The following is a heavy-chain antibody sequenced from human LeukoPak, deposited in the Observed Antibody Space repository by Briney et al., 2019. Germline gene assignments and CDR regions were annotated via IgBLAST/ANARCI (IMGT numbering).Heavy chain of an antibody. CDR1: GGSISSTNYC. CDR2: IYYSGST. V-gene: IGHV4-39*01. J-gene: IGHJ5*02. Sequence: PSETLSLTCTVSGGSISSTNYCWGWIRQPPGKGLEWIGSIYYSGSTYYNPSLKSRVTISVDTSKNQFSLKLSSVTAADTAVYYCARGSRYCSGGSCYPGVNWFDPWGQGTLVTVSS. D-gene: IGHD2-15*01. CDR3: ARGSRYCSGGSCYPGVNWFDP.